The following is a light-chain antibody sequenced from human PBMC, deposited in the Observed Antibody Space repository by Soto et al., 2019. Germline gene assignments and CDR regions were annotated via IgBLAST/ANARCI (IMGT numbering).Light chain of an antibody. V-gene: IGKV3D-20*02. CDR1: QSVSSSY. Sequence: EIDLTQSPATLSLSPGERATLCCRDSQSVSSSYLAWYQQKPGQAPRLLIYDASRRATGIPARFSGSGSGADFTLTISTLEPEDFAVYYCQQRSSWPITFGQGSRLEIK. J-gene: IGKJ5*01. CDR3: QQRSSWPIT. CDR2: DAS.